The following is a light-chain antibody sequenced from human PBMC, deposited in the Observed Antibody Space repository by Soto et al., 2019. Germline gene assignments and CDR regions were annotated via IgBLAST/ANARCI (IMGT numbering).Light chain of an antibody. V-gene: IGKV1-27*01. CDR3: QKYSSVPV. Sequence: DIPMTQSPPSLSASVGDRVTITCRASQDIRNFVAWYQQKPGKAPKLLIYAASTLQSGVPSRFSGSGSGTAFTLTINSLQPEDVATYSCQKYSSVPVFGPGTKVEIK. CDR1: QDIRNF. J-gene: IGKJ3*01. CDR2: AAS.